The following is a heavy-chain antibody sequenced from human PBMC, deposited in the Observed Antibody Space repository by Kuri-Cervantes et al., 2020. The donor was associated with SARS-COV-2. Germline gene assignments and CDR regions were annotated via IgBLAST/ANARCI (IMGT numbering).Heavy chain of an antibody. Sequence: GKSLKISGQGCGFDFSSHWIGWVRQMPGQGLEWMGIVYPDDSDTRYSPSFQGQVAISADKSISTAYLQWSSLRASDSAIYYCARRDARDGYNYAIDYWGQGTLVTVSS. J-gene: IGHJ4*02. CDR2: VYPDDSDT. D-gene: IGHD5-24*01. V-gene: IGHV5-51*01. CDR1: GFDFSSHW. CDR3: ARRDARDGYNYAIDY.